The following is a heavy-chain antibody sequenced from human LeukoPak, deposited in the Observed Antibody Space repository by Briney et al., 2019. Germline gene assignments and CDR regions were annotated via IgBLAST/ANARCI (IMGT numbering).Heavy chain of an antibody. Sequence: SVKVSCKASGYTFTSYAMHWVRQAPGQRLEWMGWINAGNGNTKYSQKFQGRVTITRDTSASTAYMELSSLRSEDTAVYYCARVQSAYCSSTSCYGGYFDYWGQGTLVTVSS. CDR2: INAGNGNT. J-gene: IGHJ4*02. CDR1: GYTFTSYA. V-gene: IGHV1-3*01. D-gene: IGHD2-2*01. CDR3: ARVQSAYCSSTSCYGGYFDY.